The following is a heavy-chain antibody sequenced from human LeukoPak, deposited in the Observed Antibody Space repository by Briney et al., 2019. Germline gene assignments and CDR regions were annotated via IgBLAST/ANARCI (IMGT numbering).Heavy chain of an antibody. J-gene: IGHJ4*02. D-gene: IGHD3-22*01. CDR2: MYLSGTT. CDR3: AGLVGRYSSGLYYYYFDY. V-gene: IGHV4-4*02. CDR1: GDSINSLDL. Sequence: SGTLSLTCTVSGDSINSLDLWSWVRQPPGKGLEWIGEMYLSGTTHSNPSVKSRATISIDKSKNQFFLNLSSVTAADTAVYYCAGLVGRYSSGLYYYYFDYWGQGTLVTVSS.